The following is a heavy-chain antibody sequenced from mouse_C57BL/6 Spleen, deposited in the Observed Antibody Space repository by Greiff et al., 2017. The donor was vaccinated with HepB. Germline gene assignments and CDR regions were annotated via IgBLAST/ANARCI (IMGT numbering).Heavy chain of an antibody. CDR1: GYTFTSYW. D-gene: IGHD2-2*01. V-gene: IGHV1-55*01. Sequence: QVQLKQPGAELVKPGASVKMSCKASGYTFTSYWITWVKQRPGQGLEWIGDIYPGSGSTNYNEKFKSKATLTVDTSSSTSYMQFSSLTSEDSAVYYCAISPLWLRMDYWGQGTSVTVSS. CDR3: AISPLWLRMDY. CDR2: IYPGSGST. J-gene: IGHJ4*01.